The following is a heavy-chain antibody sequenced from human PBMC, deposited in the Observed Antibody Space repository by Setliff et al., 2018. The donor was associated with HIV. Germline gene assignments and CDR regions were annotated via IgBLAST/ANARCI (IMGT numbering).Heavy chain of an antibody. J-gene: IGHJ4*02. V-gene: IGHV4-39*07. D-gene: IGHD4-17*01. CDR2: IYYSGST. Sequence: SETLSLTCTVSGASISSSSYYWGWIRQPPGKGLEWIGSIYYSGSTYYNPSLKSRVTISVDTSKNQFSLKLSSVTAADTAVYYCASSTTVVTPFFYYWGQGTLVTVSS. CDR3: ASSTTVVTPFFYY. CDR1: GASISSSSYY.